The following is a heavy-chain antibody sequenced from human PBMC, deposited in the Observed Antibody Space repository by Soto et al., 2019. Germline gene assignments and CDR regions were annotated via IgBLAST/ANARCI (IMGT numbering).Heavy chain of an antibody. V-gene: IGHV1-18*01. Sequence: ASVKVSCKASGYTFTSYGISWVRQAPGQGLEWMGWISAYNGNTDYAQNLQGRVTMTTDTSTSTAYMELRSLRSDDTAVYYCALPRESCWDWWWFGHWGEVSRVTVPS. J-gene: IGHJ5*02. D-gene: IGHD2-8*02. CDR3: ALPRESCWDWWWFGH. CDR1: GYTFTSYG. CDR2: ISAYNGNT.